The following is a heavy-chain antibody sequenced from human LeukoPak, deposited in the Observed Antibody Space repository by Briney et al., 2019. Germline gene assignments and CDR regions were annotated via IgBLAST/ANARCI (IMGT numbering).Heavy chain of an antibody. CDR3: ASIYDSSGYWPD. V-gene: IGHV4-34*01. D-gene: IGHD3-22*01. CDR2: VNESGGT. CDR1: IDSFSNYH. Sequence: SETLSLTCAVYIDSFSNYHWNWIRQTPAKGMEWIGEVNESGGTNISPSLKSRVTISVDTSKNQFSLKLSSVTAADTAVYYCASIYDSSGYWPDWGQGTLVTVSS. J-gene: IGHJ4*02.